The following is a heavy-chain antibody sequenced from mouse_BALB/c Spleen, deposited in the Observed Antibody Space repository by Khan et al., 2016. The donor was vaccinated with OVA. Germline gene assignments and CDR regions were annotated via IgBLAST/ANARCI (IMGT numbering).Heavy chain of an antibody. V-gene: IGHV2-6-4*01. CDR1: GFSLSRYN. CDR3: ARAYYRYDGNYAMDY. CDR2: IWGGGGT. Sequence: QIQLVQSGPGLVAPPQSLSITCTVSGFSLSRYNIHWVRQPPGKGLEWLGMIWGGGGTDYNSTLKSRLNISKDNSKSQVFLKMNSLQTDDTAMYYCARAYYRYDGNYAMDYWGQGTSVTVSS. J-gene: IGHJ4*01. D-gene: IGHD2-14*01.